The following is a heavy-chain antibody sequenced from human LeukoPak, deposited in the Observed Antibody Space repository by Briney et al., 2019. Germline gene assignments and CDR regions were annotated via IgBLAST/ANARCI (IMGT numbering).Heavy chain of an antibody. D-gene: IGHD4-11*01. CDR2: IWYDGSNK. CDR1: GFTFSSDC. V-gene: IGHV3-33*01. CDR3: ASLTTLDAFDI. Sequence: PGGSLRLSCAASGFTFSSDCLRWVRQAPGKGLEWVAVIWYDGSNKYYAAPVKSGFTIYRDNSKNTLYLRISSLRAQDTAVYFCASLTTLDAFDIWGQATMVTVSS. J-gene: IGHJ3*02.